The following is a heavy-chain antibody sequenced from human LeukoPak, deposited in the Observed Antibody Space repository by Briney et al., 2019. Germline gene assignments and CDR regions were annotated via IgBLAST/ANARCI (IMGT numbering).Heavy chain of an antibody. CDR1: GYTFTGYY. V-gene: IGHV1-2*02. Sequence: VASVKVSCKASGYTFTGYYMHWVRQAPGQGLEWMGWINPNSGGTNYAQKFQGRVTMTRDTSISTAYMELSRLRSDDTTVYYCARVRLGDGYEIVDYWGQGTLVTVSS. CDR3: ARVRLGDGYEIVDY. CDR2: INPNSGGT. D-gene: IGHD5-12*01. J-gene: IGHJ4*02.